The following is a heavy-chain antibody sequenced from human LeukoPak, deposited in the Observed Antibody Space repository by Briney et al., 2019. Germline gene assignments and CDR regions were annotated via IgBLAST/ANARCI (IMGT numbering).Heavy chain of an antibody. Sequence: SETLSLTCAVYGGSFSGYYWSWIRQPPGKGLEWIGEINHSGSTNYNPSLKSRVTISVDTSKNQFSLKLSSVTAADTAVYYCVGSGYSEGLDYWGQGTLVTVSS. CDR2: INHSGST. D-gene: IGHD3-22*01. CDR3: VGSGYSEGLDY. J-gene: IGHJ4*02. V-gene: IGHV4-34*01. CDR1: GGSFSGYY.